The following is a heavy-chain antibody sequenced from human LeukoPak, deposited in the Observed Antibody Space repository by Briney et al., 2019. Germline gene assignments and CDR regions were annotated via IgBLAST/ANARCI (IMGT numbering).Heavy chain of an antibody. CDR2: INTGNGNT. D-gene: IGHD5-12*01. CDR3: ARGLGVSSGYDPRAAFDI. CDR1: GYTFTSYA. Sequence: ASVKVSCKASGYTFTSYAMHWVRQAPGQRLEWMGWINTGNGNTKYSQKFQGRVTITRDTSASTAYMELSSLRSEDTAVYYCARGLGVSSGYDPRAAFDIWGQGTMVTVSS. J-gene: IGHJ3*02. V-gene: IGHV1-3*04.